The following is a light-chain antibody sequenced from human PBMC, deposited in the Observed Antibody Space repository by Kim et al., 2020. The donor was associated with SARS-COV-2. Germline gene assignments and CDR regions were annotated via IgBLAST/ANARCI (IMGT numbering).Light chain of an antibody. J-gene: IGLJ3*02. V-gene: IGLV4-60*03. CDR2: VEGSGSY. CDR3: ETWDSNIQV. CDR1: SGHSNYF. Sequence: QPVLTQSSSASASLGSSVKLTCTLSSGHSNYFIAWQQHQPGKAPRFLMKVEGSGSYNKGGGVPDRFSGSRSGTDRYLIISNLQSEDEADYYCETWDSNIQVFGGGTQLTVL.